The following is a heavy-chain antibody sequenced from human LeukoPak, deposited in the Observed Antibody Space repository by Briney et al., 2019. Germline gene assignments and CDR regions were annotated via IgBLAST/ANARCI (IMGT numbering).Heavy chain of an antibody. D-gene: IGHD6-13*01. J-gene: IGHJ5*02. Sequence: SETLSLTCAVYGGSFSGYYWSWIRQPPGKGLEWIGEINHSGSTNYNPSLKSRVTISVDTSKNQFSLQLNSVTPEDTAVYYCARERGSSSWLLPWGQGTLVTVSS. CDR1: GGSFSGYY. CDR3: ARERGSSSWLLP. CDR2: INHSGST. V-gene: IGHV4-34*01.